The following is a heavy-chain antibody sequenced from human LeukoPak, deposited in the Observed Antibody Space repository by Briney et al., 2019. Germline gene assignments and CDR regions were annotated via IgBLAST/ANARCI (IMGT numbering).Heavy chain of an antibody. J-gene: IGHJ4*02. CDR1: GGSISSYY. CDR2: IYYSGST. CDR3: ARFPASGEMAYYFDY. V-gene: IGHV4-59*13. Sequence: SETLSLTCTVSGGSISSYYWSWIRQPPGKGLEWIGYIYYSGSTNYHPSLKSRVTISVDTSKNQFSLKLSSVTAADTAVYYCARFPASGEMAYYFDYWGQGTLVTVSS. D-gene: IGHD5-24*01.